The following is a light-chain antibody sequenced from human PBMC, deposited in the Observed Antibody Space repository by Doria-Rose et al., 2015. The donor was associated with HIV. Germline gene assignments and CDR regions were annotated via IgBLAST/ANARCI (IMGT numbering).Light chain of an antibody. V-gene: IGKV3-20*01. J-gene: IGKJ5*01. Sequence: TQSPGTLSLSPGERATLSCRASQRVKSSYLAWYQQKPGQAPRLLIYDASTRSTGIPDRFSGSGSGTDFTLAISRLEPEDVAVYYCQQYGTSRGTFGQGTRLEIK. CDR3: QQYGTSRGT. CDR2: DAS. CDR1: QRVKSSY.